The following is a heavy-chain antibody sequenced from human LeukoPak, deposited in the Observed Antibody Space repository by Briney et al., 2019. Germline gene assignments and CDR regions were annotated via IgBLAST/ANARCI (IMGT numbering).Heavy chain of an antibody. V-gene: IGHV4-59*01. CDR2: IYYSGST. Sequence: ASETLSLTCTVSGGSISSYYWSWIRQPPGKGLEWIGYIYYSGSTNYNPSLKSRVTISVDTSKNQFSLKLSSVTAADTAVYYCAREGMVYQYYFDYWGQGTLVTVSS. J-gene: IGHJ4*02. CDR1: GGSISSYY. D-gene: IGHD6-19*01. CDR3: AREGMVYQYYFDY.